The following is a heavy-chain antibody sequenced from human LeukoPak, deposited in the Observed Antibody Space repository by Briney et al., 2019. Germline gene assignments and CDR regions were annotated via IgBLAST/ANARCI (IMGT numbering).Heavy chain of an antibody. J-gene: IGHJ3*02. Sequence: GGSLRLSCAASGFTVSSNYMSWVRQAPGKGLEWVSVIYSGGSTYYADSVKGRFTISRDNSKNTLYLQMNSLRAEDTAVYYCASRDYYDSSGYYDAFDIWGQGTMVTVSS. CDR1: GFTVSSNY. CDR2: IYSGGST. D-gene: IGHD3-22*01. CDR3: ASRDYYDSSGYYDAFDI. V-gene: IGHV3-66*01.